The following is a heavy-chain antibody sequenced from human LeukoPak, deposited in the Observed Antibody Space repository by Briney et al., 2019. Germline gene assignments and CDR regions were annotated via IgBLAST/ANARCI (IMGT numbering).Heavy chain of an antibody. CDR1: GFTFSSYE. D-gene: IGHD3-22*01. CDR2: ISSSSSTI. Sequence: PGGSLRLSCAASGFTFSSYEMNWVRQAPGKGLEWVSYISSSSSTIYYADSVKGRFTISRDNAKNSLYLQMNSLRAEDTAVYYCARGAAYYYDRSISAFDIWGQGTMVTVSS. J-gene: IGHJ3*02. V-gene: IGHV3-48*01. CDR3: ARGAAYYYDRSISAFDI.